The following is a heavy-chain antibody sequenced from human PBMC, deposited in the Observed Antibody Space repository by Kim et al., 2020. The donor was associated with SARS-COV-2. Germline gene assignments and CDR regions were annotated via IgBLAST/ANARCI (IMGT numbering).Heavy chain of an antibody. J-gene: IGHJ5*02. CDR1: GGSISNYAYY. V-gene: IGHV4-31*03. D-gene: IGHD2-21*02. CDR3: ASNCGGDCYPTFDH. CDR2: IYYSGST. Sequence: SETLSLTCTVSGGSISNYAYYWSWIRQHPGKGLEWIGYIYYSGSTHYNPSLKSRVTISGDTSKTQFSLKLSSVTAADTALYYCASNCGGDCYPTFDHWGRRILLTVSS.